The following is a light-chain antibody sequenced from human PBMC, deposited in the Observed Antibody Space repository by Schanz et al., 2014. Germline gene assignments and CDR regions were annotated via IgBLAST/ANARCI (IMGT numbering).Light chain of an antibody. CDR2: GAS. V-gene: IGKV3-15*01. Sequence: EIVMTQSPATVPVSPGERATLYCRASQNVGINVAWYQQRPGQAPRLLIYGASTRATDIPARFSGSGSGTEFTLTISSLQSEDFAVYYCQHRFNWPWRFGQGTKLEIK. CDR3: QHRFNWPWR. J-gene: IGKJ1*01. CDR1: QNVGIN.